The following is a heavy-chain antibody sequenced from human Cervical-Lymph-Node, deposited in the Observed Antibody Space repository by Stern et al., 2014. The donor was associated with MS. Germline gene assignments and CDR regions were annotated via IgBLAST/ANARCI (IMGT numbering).Heavy chain of an antibody. J-gene: IGHJ4*02. CDR2: ISPRDSDA. Sequence: EVHLVESGAEVKKPGESLKISCKASGYSFTTYWIGWVRQKSGTGLARMGIISPRDSDAKLSPSFQGPVTISVDKSIPTAYLQWNSLKASDTAMYYCARRGPAAESDFWGQGTLVTVSS. CDR1: GYSFTTYW. D-gene: IGHD6-13*01. V-gene: IGHV5-51*01. CDR3: ARRGPAAESDF.